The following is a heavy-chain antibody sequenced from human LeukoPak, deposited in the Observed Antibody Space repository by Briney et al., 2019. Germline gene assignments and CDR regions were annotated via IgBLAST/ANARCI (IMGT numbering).Heavy chain of an antibody. CDR1: GGTFSSYA. D-gene: IGHD3-10*01. J-gene: IGHJ4*02. CDR3: ARVDLRGELLHVEGYYFDY. CDR2: IIPIFGTA. Sequence: ASVKVSCKASGGTFSSYAISWVRQAPGQGLEWMGGIIPIFGTANYAQKFQGRVTITADESTSTAYMELSSLRSEDTAVYYCARVDLRGELLHVEGYYFDYWGQGTLVTVSS. V-gene: IGHV1-69*13.